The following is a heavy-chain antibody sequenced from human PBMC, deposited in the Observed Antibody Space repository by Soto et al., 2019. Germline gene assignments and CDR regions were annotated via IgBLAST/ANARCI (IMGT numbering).Heavy chain of an antibody. J-gene: IGHJ5*02. CDR3: ARGSDRSGWDNWFDP. CDR1: GGSISSGGYY. CDR2: IYYSGST. Sequence: QVQLQESGPGLVKPSQTLSLTCTVSGGSISSGGYYWSWIRQHPGKGLEWIGYIYYSGSTYYNPCLRSRVTISVDTSKSQSSLKLSSVTAADTAVYYCARGSDRSGWDNWFDPWGQGTLVTVSS. D-gene: IGHD6-19*01. V-gene: IGHV4-31*03.